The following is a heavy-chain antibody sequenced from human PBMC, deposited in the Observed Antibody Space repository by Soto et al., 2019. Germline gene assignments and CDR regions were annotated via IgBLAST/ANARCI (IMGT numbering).Heavy chain of an antibody. CDR3: AKDGQQWLVRPPNWFDP. J-gene: IGHJ5*02. D-gene: IGHD6-19*01. Sequence: GGSLRLSCAASGFTFSSYAMSWVRQAPGKGLEWVSAISGSGGSTYYADSVKGRFTISRDNSKNTLYLQMNSLRAEDTAVYYCAKDGQQWLVRPPNWFDPWGQGTLVTVSS. V-gene: IGHV3-23*01. CDR1: GFTFSSYA. CDR2: ISGSGGST.